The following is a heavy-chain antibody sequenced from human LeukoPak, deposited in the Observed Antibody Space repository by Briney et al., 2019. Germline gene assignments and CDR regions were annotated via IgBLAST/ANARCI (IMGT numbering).Heavy chain of an antibody. Sequence: GGSLSLSCAASGFTFSSYAMTWIRQAPGKGLEWVSYISSSSSYTYYADSVKGRFTISRDNSKNTLYLQMNSLRAEDTAVYYCARRGDGGRSFDYWGQGTLVTVSS. D-gene: IGHD4-23*01. CDR1: GFTFSSYA. CDR2: ISSSSSYT. V-gene: IGHV3-21*05. CDR3: ARRGDGGRSFDY. J-gene: IGHJ4*02.